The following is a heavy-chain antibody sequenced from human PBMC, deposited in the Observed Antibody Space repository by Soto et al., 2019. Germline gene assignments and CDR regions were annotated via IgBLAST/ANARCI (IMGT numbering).Heavy chain of an antibody. CDR2: IIPILGIA. V-gene: IGHV1-69*08. J-gene: IGHJ4*02. CDR3: AREAYCSGGSCYYYFDY. D-gene: IGHD2-15*01. CDR1: GGTFSSYT. Sequence: QVQLVQSGAEVKKPGSSVKVSCKASGGTFSSYTISWVRQAPGQGLEWMGRIIPILGIANYAQKFQGRVTITADKSTSTAYMELSSLRSEDTAVYYCAREAYCSGGSCYYYFDYWGQGTLVTVSS.